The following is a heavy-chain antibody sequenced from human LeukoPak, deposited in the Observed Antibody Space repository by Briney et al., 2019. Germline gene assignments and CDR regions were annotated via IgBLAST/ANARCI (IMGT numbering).Heavy chain of an antibody. Sequence: PSETLSLTCTVSGGSISNYYWSWIRQSPVKGLEWIGFIYYSGSTYYNPSLKSRVTISVDTSKKEFSLKLSSVTAADTAVYYCARVYDFWSGYYDYWGQGTLVTVSS. CDR1: GGSISNYY. V-gene: IGHV4-59*12. J-gene: IGHJ4*02. D-gene: IGHD3-3*01. CDR3: ARVYDFWSGYYDY. CDR2: IYYSGST.